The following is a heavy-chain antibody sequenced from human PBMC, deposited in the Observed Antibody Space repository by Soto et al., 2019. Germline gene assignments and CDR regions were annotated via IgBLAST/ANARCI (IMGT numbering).Heavy chain of an antibody. D-gene: IGHD6-13*01. CDR1: GFTFSSYS. CDR2: IYSSGGA. CDR3: ARESAAAGTMG. V-gene: IGHV3-66*01. Sequence: GGSLRLSCAAPGFTFSSYSMNWVRQAPGKGLEWVSLIYSSGGAYYADSVKGRFTISRDNSKNTLYLQMNSLRVEDTAVYYCARESAAAGTMGWGPGTLVTVSS. J-gene: IGHJ4*02.